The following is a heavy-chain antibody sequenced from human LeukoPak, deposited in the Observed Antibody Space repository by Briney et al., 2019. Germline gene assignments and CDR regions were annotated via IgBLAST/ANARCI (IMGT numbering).Heavy chain of an antibody. CDR3: ARRDSIAARPFDY. Sequence: PSETLSLTCAVYGGSFSGYYWSWIRQPPGKGLEWIGEINHSRSTNYNPSLKSRVTISVDTSKNQFSLKLSSVTAADTAVYYCARRDSIAARPFDYWGQGTLVTVSS. J-gene: IGHJ4*02. CDR2: INHSRST. D-gene: IGHD6-6*01. CDR1: GGSFSGYY. V-gene: IGHV4-34*01.